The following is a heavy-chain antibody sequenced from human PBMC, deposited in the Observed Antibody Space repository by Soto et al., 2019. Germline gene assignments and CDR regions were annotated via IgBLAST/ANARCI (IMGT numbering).Heavy chain of an antibody. CDR3: AKDPGSSWEYYYYGMDV. CDR2: ISYDGSNK. D-gene: IGHD6-13*01. J-gene: IGHJ6*02. V-gene: IGHV3-30*18. Sequence: PGGSLRLSCAASGFTFSSYGMHWVRQAPGKGLEWVAVISYDGSNKYYADSVKGRFTISRDNSKNTLYLQMNSLRAEDTAVYYCAKDPGSSWEYYYYGMDVWGQGTTVTVS. CDR1: GFTFSSYG.